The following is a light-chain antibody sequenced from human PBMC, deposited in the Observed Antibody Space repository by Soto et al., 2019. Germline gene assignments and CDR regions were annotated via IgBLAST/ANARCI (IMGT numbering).Light chain of an antibody. CDR1: QSLLYSPDNKNY. Sequence: DVVVTQSPVSLAVSLGERATINCKSSQSLLYSPDNKNYLAWYQQKQGQPPKLLIYWASTRASGVPARFNGSGSRTDFTLTITSLQADDVALYYCHQYYSLPLTFGGGTKVET. J-gene: IGKJ4*01. CDR2: WAS. V-gene: IGKV4-1*01. CDR3: HQYYSLPLT.